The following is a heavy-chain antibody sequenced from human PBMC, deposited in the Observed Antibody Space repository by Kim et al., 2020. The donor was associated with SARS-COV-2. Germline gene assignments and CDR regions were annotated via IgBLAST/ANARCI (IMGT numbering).Heavy chain of an antibody. CDR3: AKGIWGYGYYDFWSGYSLYPYYYYGMDV. Sequence: GGSLRLSCAASGFTFSSYGMHWVRQAPGKGLEWVAVISYDGSNKYYADSVKGRFTISRDNSKNTLYLQMNSLRAEDTAVYYCAKGIWGYGYYDFWSGYSLYPYYYYGMDVWGQGTTVTVSS. V-gene: IGHV3-30*18. J-gene: IGHJ6*02. D-gene: IGHD3-3*01. CDR1: GFTFSSYG. CDR2: ISYDGSNK.